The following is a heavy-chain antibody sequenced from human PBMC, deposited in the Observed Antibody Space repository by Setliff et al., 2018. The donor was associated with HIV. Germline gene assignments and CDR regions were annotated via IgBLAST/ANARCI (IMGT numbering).Heavy chain of an antibody. V-gene: IGHV4-34*01. CDR3: ARGGASSKYLDP. J-gene: IGHJ5*02. CDR1: GGSFSGYY. CDR2: ISDSGTT. Sequence: SETLSLTCAVYGGSFSGYYWSWIRQPPGKGLEWIAWISDSGTTNYNPSLKSRVTLSVDTSKNQFSLSLTSVTGADTAVYYCARGGASSKYLDPWGQGTLVTVSS. D-gene: IGHD2-15*01.